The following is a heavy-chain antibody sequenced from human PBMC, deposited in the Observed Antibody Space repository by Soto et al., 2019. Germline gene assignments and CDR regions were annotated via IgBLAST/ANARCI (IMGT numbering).Heavy chain of an antibody. D-gene: IGHD3-10*01. J-gene: IGHJ4*02. V-gene: IGHV4-59*01. Sequence: PSETLSLTCTVSGGSISSYYWSWIRQPPGKGLEWIGYIYYTGYTNYNPSLKSRVTISVDTSKNQFPLNVSSVTAADTAVYYCAGVKWFGESGFDYWGQGTLVTVSS. CDR1: GGSISSYY. CDR2: IYYTGYT. CDR3: AGVKWFGESGFDY.